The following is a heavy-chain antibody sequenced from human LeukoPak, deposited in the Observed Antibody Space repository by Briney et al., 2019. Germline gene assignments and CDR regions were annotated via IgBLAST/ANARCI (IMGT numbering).Heavy chain of an antibody. CDR2: ISYDGSNK. V-gene: IGHV3-30*03. Sequence: PGRSLRLSCAASGFTFSSYGMHWVRQAPGKGLEWVAVISYDGSNKYYADSVKGRFTISRDNSKNTLYLQMNSLRTEDTAVYYCLPDWFDPWGQGTLVTISS. J-gene: IGHJ5*02. CDR1: GFTFSSYG. CDR3: LPDWFDP.